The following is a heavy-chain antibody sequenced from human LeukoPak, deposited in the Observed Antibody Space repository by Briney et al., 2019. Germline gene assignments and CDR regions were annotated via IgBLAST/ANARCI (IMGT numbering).Heavy chain of an antibody. CDR2: ISAYNGNT. Sequence: ASAKVSCKASGYTFTSYGISWVRQAPGQGLEWMGWISAYNGNTDYAQKLQGRVTMTTETSTSTAYMELRSLTSDDTAVYYCACTVGADIPDAYDIWGQGTMVTVSS. CDR1: GYTFTSYG. J-gene: IGHJ3*02. CDR3: ACTVGADIPDAYDI. V-gene: IGHV1-18*01. D-gene: IGHD1-26*01.